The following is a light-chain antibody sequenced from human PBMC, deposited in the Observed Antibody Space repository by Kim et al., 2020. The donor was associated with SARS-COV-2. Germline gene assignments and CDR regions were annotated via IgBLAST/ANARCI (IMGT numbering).Light chain of an antibody. CDR3: QQRSTLT. Sequence: VLTQSPATLSLSPGERATLSCRASQSVSSYLAWYQQKPGQAPRLLIYDASNRAAGIPARFSGSGSGTDFTLTISSLEPEDFAVYYCQQRSTLTFGQGTKVDIK. V-gene: IGKV3-11*01. CDR1: QSVSSY. CDR2: DAS. J-gene: IGKJ1*01.